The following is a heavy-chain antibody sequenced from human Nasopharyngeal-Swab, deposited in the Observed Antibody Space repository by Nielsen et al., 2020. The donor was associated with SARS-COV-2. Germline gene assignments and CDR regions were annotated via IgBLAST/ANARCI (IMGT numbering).Heavy chain of an antibody. CDR3: AKGLRNWFDP. J-gene: IGHJ5*02. CDR1: GFTFSSYA. V-gene: IGHV3-23*03. CDR2: IYSGGSST. Sequence: GGSLRLSCAASGFTFSSYAMSWVRQAPGKGLEWVSVIYSGGSSTYYADSAKGRFTISRDNSKNTLYLQMNSLRAEDTAVYYCAKGLRNWFDPWGQGTLVTVSS.